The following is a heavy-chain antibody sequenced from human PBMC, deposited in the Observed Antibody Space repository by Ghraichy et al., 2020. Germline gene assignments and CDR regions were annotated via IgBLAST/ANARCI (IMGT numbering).Heavy chain of an antibody. CDR3: ARDGDNMYYYDSSGYHETNWFDP. CDR1: GGTFSSYA. Sequence: SVKVSCKASGGTFSSYAISWVRQAPGQGLEWMGGIIPIFGTANYAQKFQGRVTITADKSTSTAYMELSSLRSEDTAVYYCARDGDNMYYYDSSGYHETNWFDPWGQGTLVTVSS. J-gene: IGHJ5*02. V-gene: IGHV1-69*06. D-gene: IGHD3-22*01. CDR2: IIPIFGTA.